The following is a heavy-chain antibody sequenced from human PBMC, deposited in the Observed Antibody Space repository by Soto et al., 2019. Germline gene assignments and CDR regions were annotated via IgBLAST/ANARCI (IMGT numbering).Heavy chain of an antibody. CDR3: AKMPPRGYSGHGEDY. J-gene: IGHJ4*02. CDR2: ISGSGGNT. V-gene: IGHV3-23*01. CDR1: GFTFSTYS. Sequence: GGSLRLSCVVSGFTFSTYSMSWVRQAPGKGLEWVSGISGSGGNTYYADSVKGRFTISRDNSKNTLYLQMNTLRAEDTAVYYCAKMPPRGYSGHGEDYWGQGTLVTVSS. D-gene: IGHD5-12*01.